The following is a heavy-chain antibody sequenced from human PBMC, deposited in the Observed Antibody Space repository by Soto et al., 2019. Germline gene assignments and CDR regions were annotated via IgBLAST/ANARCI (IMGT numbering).Heavy chain of an antibody. D-gene: IGHD4-17*01. CDR3: ARASTVTTNYFAY. J-gene: IGHJ4*02. V-gene: IGHV4-31*03. Sequence: SETLSLTCTVSGGSISSGGYYWSWIRQHPGKGLEWIGYIYYSGSTYYNPSLKSRVTISVDTSKNQFSLKLSSVTAADTAVYYFARASTVTTNYFAYWGQGTLVTVSS. CDR1: GGSISSGGYY. CDR2: IYYSGST.